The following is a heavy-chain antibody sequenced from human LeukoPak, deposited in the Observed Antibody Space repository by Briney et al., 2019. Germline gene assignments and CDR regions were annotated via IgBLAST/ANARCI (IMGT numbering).Heavy chain of an antibody. CDR2: IIPVFGVA. D-gene: IGHD3-10*01. J-gene: IGHJ6*04. Sequence: SVKVSCKASGGTFSSYSISWVRQAPGQGLEWMGRIIPVFGVANYAQKFQGRVTITADKSTSTAYMELSSLRSEDTAVYYCARDKITMVRGVIPYGMDVWGKGTTVTVSS. V-gene: IGHV1-69*04. CDR3: ARDKITMVRGVIPYGMDV. CDR1: GGTFSSYS.